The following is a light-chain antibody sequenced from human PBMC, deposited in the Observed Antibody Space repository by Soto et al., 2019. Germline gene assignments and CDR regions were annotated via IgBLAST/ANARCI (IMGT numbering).Light chain of an antibody. J-gene: IGKJ2*01. V-gene: IGKV3-20*01. CDR2: GAS. Sequence: EIVLTQSPGTLSLSPGERATLSCRASQSVTSNYLAWYQQKPGQAPRLLIYGASTRATGIPDRFSGSGSGTDFTLTISRLEPEDFAVHYCQQSGRSPYTFGQGTNLEIK. CDR1: QSVTSNY. CDR3: QQSGRSPYT.